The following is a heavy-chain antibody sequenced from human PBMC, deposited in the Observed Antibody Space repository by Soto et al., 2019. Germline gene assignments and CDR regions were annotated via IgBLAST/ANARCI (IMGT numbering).Heavy chain of an antibody. V-gene: IGHV3-23*01. Sequence: GGSLRLSCAASGFTFSSYAMSWVRQAPGKGLEWVSAISGSGGSTYYADSVKGRFTISRDNSKNTLYLQMNSLRAEDTAVYYCAKDPYSSSSGYYYYYMVVWGKGTTVTVSS. CDR3: AKDPYSSSSGYYYYYMVV. CDR1: GFTFSSYA. J-gene: IGHJ6*03. CDR2: ISGSGGST. D-gene: IGHD6-6*01.